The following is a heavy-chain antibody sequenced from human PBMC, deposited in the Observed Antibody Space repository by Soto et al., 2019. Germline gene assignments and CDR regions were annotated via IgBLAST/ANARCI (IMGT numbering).Heavy chain of an antibody. Sequence: SETLSLTCSVSGASIRSYYWHWIRQPPGKGLEWIGHVYTSDYTRYSSSLKSRVTISVDTSKNQFYLNLNSVTAADTAIYYCARVRQGCSANNCYFDPWGQGTQVTVSS. D-gene: IGHD1-1*01. V-gene: IGHV4-4*08. CDR1: GASIRSYY. CDR2: VYTSDYT. CDR3: ARVRQGCSANNCYFDP. J-gene: IGHJ5*01.